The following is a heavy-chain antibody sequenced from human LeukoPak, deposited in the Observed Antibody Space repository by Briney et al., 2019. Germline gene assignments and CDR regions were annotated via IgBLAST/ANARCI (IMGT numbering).Heavy chain of an antibody. Sequence: GGSLRLSCAASGFTFSSYEMNWVRQAPGKGLEWVSYISSSGSTIYYADSVKGRFTISRDNAKNSLYLQMNSLRAEDTAVYYCARGREWGGLLSPARPQDIDYWGQGTLVTVSS. CDR3: ARGREWGGLLSPARPQDIDY. CDR2: ISSSGSTI. V-gene: IGHV3-48*03. CDR1: GFTFSSYE. D-gene: IGHD2-8*02. J-gene: IGHJ4*02.